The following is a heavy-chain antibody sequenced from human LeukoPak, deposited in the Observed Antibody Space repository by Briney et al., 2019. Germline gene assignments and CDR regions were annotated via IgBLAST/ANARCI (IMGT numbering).Heavy chain of an antibody. CDR1: GYTFTGYY. J-gene: IGHJ4*02. CDR2: FNPNSGGT. CDR3: ARASGWYYLDY. Sequence: ASVKASCKASGYTFTGYYIHWVRQAPGQGLEWMGWFNPNSGGTNYAQKFQGRVTMTRDTSISTAYMDLSRLRSDDTAVYYCARASGWYYLDYWGQGTLVTVSS. D-gene: IGHD6-19*01. V-gene: IGHV1-2*02.